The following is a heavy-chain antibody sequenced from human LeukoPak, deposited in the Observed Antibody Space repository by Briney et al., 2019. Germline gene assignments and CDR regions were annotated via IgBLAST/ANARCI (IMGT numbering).Heavy chain of an antibody. CDR3: AKVRRPFYTNSVCYTPFDY. Sequence: GGSLRLSCAASGFTFSSFGMHWVRQAPGKGLEWVAAISYDGINKYYADSVRGRFTVSRDNSKNTLYLQMSTLRAEDTAVYYCAKVRRPFYTNSVCYTPFDYWGQGTLVTVST. CDR1: GFTFSSFG. CDR2: ISYDGINK. V-gene: IGHV3-30*18. D-gene: IGHD2-8*01. J-gene: IGHJ4*02.